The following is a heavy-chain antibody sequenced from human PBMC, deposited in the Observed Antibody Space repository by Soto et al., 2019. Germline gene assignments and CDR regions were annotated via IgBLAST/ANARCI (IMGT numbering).Heavy chain of an antibody. CDR2: IYYSGST. D-gene: IGHD2-15*01. J-gene: IGHJ4*02. Sequence: PSETLSLTCTVPGGSISSGGYYWSWIRQPPGKGLEWIGSIYYSGSTYYNPSLKSRVTISVDTSKNQFSLKLGSVTAADTAVYYCARLRIPIDLDYFDYWGQGTLVTVSS. CDR1: GGSISSGGYY. V-gene: IGHV4-39*01. CDR3: ARLRIPIDLDYFDY.